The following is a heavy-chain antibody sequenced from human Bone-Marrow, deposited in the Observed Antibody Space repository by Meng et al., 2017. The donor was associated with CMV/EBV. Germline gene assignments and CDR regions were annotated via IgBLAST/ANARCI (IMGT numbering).Heavy chain of an antibody. CDR1: GYTPNDYY. CDR3: ARSSGWSRFDY. D-gene: IGHD6-19*01. J-gene: IGHJ4*02. V-gene: IGHV1-2*02. CDR2: INPNTDT. Sequence: QVQLVPSGAEVKKPGASVKVSCKASGYTPNDYYILWVRQATGQWLEWMGWINPNTDTNYAQNFQGRVTMTRDMSINTAYMELSRLTSGDTDVYYCARSSGWSRFDYWGQGTLVTVSS.